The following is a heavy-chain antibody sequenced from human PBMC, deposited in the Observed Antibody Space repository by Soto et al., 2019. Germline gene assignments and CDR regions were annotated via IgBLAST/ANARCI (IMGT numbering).Heavy chain of an antibody. CDR3: ARDGGVYDYGPFDD. V-gene: IGHV1-69*12. D-gene: IGHD4-17*01. Sequence: QVQLVQSGAEVKKPGSSVKVSCKASGGTFSSYAISWVRQAPGQGLEWMGGIIPIFGTANYAQKFQGRVTMXAXDXXSTAYMELSSLRSEGTAVYYCARDGGVYDYGPFDDWGQGTLVTVSS. CDR2: IIPIFGTA. J-gene: IGHJ4*02. CDR1: GGTFSSYA.